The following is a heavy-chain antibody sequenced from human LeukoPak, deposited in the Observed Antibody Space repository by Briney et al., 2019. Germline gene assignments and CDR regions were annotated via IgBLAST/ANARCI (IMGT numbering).Heavy chain of an antibody. Sequence: SETLSLTCAVYGGSFSGYYWSWIRQPPGKRLEWIGEINHSGSTNYNPSLKSRVNISVDTSKNQFSLKMTSVTAADTAVYYCARGGVADGNSYNWFDPWGQGTLVTVSS. CDR3: ARGGVADGNSYNWFDP. V-gene: IGHV4-34*01. J-gene: IGHJ5*02. D-gene: IGHD4-23*01. CDR1: GGSFSGYY. CDR2: INHSGST.